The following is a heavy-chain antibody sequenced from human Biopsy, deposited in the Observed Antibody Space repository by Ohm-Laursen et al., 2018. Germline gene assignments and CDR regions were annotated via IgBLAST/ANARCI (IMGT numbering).Heavy chain of an antibody. CDR3: AKTGGGGSCYPH. J-gene: IGHJ4*02. D-gene: IGHD2-15*01. Sequence: TLSLTCAVSGGSISSFYWTWIRQPPGKGPEWIGDISDSGSTNYKPSLKSRVIISVDTSKNQFSLNLSSVTAADTAVYYCAKTGGGGSCYPHWGQGTLVTVSS. V-gene: IGHV4-4*09. CDR1: GGSISSFY. CDR2: ISDSGST.